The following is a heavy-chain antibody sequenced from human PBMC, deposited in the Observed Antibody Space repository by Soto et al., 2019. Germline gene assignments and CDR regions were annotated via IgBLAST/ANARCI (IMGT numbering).Heavy chain of an antibody. D-gene: IGHD3-10*01. J-gene: IGHJ6*03. CDR2: INHSGST. CDR1: GGSFSGYY. CDR3: ARGMVRGVSSYYYYYYMDV. V-gene: IGHV4-34*01. Sequence: LETLSLTCAVYGGSFSGYYWSWIRQPPGKGLEWIGEINHSGSTNYNPSLKSRVTISVDTSKNQFSLKLSSVTAADTAVYYCARGMVRGVSSYYYYYYMDVWGKGTTVTVSS.